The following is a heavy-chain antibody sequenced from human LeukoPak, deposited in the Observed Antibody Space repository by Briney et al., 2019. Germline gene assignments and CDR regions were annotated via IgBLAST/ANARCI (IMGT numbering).Heavy chain of an antibody. Sequence: PSETLSLTCTVSGGSISSSSYYWGWIRQPPGKGLEWIGSIYYSGSTYYNPSLKSRVTISVDTSKNQFSLKLSSVTAADTAVYYCARRLHDYDFWSSYFLWGQGTLVTVSS. V-gene: IGHV4-39*01. CDR1: GGSISSSSYY. CDR3: ARRLHDYDFWSSYFL. D-gene: IGHD3-3*01. CDR2: IYYSGST. J-gene: IGHJ1*01.